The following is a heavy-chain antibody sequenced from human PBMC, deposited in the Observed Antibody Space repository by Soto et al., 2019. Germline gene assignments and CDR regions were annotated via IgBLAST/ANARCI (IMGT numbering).Heavy chain of an antibody. CDR1: GDSVSSNSAA. J-gene: IGHJ4*02. CDR2: TYYRSKWYN. D-gene: IGHD2-2*01. V-gene: IGHV6-1*01. CDR3: ARDSCSSTSCYVLDYFDY. Sequence: SQTLSLTCAISGDSVSSNSAAWNWIRQSPSRGLEWLGRTYYRSKWYNDYAVSVKSRITINPDTSKNQFSLQLNSVTPEDTAVYYCARDSCSSTSCYVLDYFDYWGQGTLVTVS.